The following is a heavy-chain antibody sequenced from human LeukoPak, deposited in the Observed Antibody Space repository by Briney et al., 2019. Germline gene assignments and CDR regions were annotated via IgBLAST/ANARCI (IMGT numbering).Heavy chain of an antibody. CDR3: ATGPMPAAYFGY. J-gene: IGHJ4*02. CDR1: RYTLTELS. CDR2: FDPEDGET. Sequence: ASVKVSCTVSRYTLTELSMHWVRQAPGKGLEWMGRFDPEDGETIYAQTFQGRVTMTEDTSTDTAYMELSSLRSEDTAVYYCATGPMPAAYFGYWGQGTVVTVSS. D-gene: IGHD2-2*01. V-gene: IGHV1-24*01.